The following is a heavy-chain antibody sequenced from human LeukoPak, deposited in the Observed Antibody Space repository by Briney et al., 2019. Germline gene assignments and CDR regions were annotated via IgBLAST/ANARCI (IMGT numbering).Heavy chain of an antibody. CDR2: IYYSGST. CDR3: ARKWGIAAAGTGWFDP. J-gene: IGHJ5*02. D-gene: IGHD6-13*01. V-gene: IGHV4-59*11. Sequence: PSETLTLTCTASGGSISSHYWSWTRQPPGKGLEWIGYIYYSGSTNYNPSLKSRVTISVDTSKNQFSLKLSSVTAADTAVYYCARKWGIAAAGTGWFDPWGQGTLVTVSS. CDR1: GGSISSHY.